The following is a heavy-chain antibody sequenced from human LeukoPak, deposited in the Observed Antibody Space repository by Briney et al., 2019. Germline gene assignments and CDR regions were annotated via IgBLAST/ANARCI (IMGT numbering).Heavy chain of an antibody. CDR2: ISGGGGSR. CDR3: AKGPYDSGSYYIDY. V-gene: IGHV3-23*01. D-gene: IGHD3-10*01. CDR1: GFTFSSYA. Sequence: PGGSLRLSCAASGFTFSSYAMSWVRQAPGKGLAWVSAISGGGGSRNYADSVKGRFTISRDNSKNTLYLQMNSLRAEDTAVYYCAKGPYDSGSYYIDYWGQGTLVTVSS. J-gene: IGHJ4*02.